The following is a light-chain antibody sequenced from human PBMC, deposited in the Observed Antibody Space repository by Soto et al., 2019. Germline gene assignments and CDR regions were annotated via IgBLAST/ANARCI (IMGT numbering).Light chain of an antibody. CDR3: CSYAGDNTYV. Sequence: QSVLTQPPSVSGYPGQSLTISCTGTSSDIGGYNFVSWYQQYPGKAPKLMIYDVTKRPSGVPDRFSGSKSGNTASLTISGLQADDEADYFCCSYAGDNTYVFGTGTKVTVL. CDR2: DVT. CDR1: SSDIGGYNF. J-gene: IGLJ1*01. V-gene: IGLV2-11*01.